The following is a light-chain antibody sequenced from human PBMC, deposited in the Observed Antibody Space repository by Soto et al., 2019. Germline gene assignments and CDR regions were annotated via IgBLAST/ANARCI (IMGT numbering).Light chain of an antibody. J-gene: IGKJ5*01. Sequence: TVMAQFPAPLSVSPREMGTLSCRASHSVGSTLAWYQQKPGQAPRLLIYEASSRATGIPDRFSGGGSGTDFTLSISKVEPEDFAVYYCQQYGRPPRATFGQGTRLEIK. V-gene: IGKV3-20*01. CDR3: QQYGRPPRAT. CDR2: EAS. CDR1: HSVGST.